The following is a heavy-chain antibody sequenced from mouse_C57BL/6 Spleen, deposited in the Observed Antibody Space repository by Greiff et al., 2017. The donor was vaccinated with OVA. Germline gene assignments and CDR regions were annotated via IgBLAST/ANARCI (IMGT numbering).Heavy chain of an antibody. CDR3: TSTVVAHYYAMDY. D-gene: IGHD1-1*01. V-gene: IGHV14-1*01. J-gene: IGHJ4*01. CDR1: GFNIKDYY. Sequence: VQLKESGAELVRPGASVKLSCTASGFNIKDYYMHWVKQRPEQGLEWIGRIDPEDGDTEYAPKFQGKATMTADTSSTTAYLQLSSLTSEDTAVYYCTSTVVAHYYAMDYWGQGTSVTVSS. CDR2: IDPEDGDT.